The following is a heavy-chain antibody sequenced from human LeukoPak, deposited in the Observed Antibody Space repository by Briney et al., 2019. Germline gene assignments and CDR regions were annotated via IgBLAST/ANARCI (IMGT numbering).Heavy chain of an antibody. D-gene: IGHD3-22*01. J-gene: IGHJ4*02. CDR2: MNPNSGNT. V-gene: IGHV1-8*03. CDR3: ARDGRDYYDSSGYYFDY. CDR1: GYTFTSYD. Sequence: ASVKVSCKASGYTFTSYDINWVRQATGQGLEWMGWMNPNSGNTGYAQKFQGRVTITRNTSISTAYMELSSLRSEDTAVYYCARDGRDYYDSSGYYFDYWGQGTLVTVSS.